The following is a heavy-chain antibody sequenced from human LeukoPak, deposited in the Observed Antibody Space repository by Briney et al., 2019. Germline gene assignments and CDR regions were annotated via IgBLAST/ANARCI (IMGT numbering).Heavy chain of an antibody. Sequence: GGSLRLSCAASGFTFSSYGMRWVRQAPGKGLEWVAVISYDGSNKYYADSVKGRFTISRDNSKNTLYLQMNSLRAEDTAVYYCAKAHPDYPFDYWGQGTLVTVSS. J-gene: IGHJ4*02. CDR1: GFTFSSYG. CDR2: ISYDGSNK. D-gene: IGHD4-11*01. CDR3: AKAHPDYPFDY. V-gene: IGHV3-30*18.